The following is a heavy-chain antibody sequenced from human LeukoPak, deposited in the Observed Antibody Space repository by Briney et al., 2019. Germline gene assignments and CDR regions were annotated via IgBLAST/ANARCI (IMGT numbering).Heavy chain of an antibody. J-gene: IGHJ4*02. D-gene: IGHD1-7*01. CDR1: GGSISSSSHY. CDR3: ARRGWNYPDYFNY. V-gene: IGHV4-39*01. CDR2: IYYSGST. Sequence: SETLSLTCTVSGGSISSSSHYWGWIRQPPGKGLEWIGSIYYSGSTYYNPSLKSRVTISVDTSKNQFSLKLSSVTAADTAVYYCARRGWNYPDYFNYWGQGTLVTVSS.